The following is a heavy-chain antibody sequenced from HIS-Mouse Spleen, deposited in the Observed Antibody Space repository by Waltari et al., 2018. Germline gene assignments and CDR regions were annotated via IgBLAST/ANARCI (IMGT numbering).Heavy chain of an antibody. V-gene: IGHV4-39*07. Sequence: QLQLQESGPGLVKPSETLSLTCPVSGGSISRSSYYWAWIRQPPGKGLEGIGSIHYSGSTYYNPSLKSRVTISVDTSKNQFSLKLSSVTAADTAVYYCAREIPYSSSWYDWYFDLWGRGTLVTVSS. D-gene: IGHD6-13*01. CDR2: IHYSGST. CDR3: AREIPYSSSWYDWYFDL. J-gene: IGHJ2*01. CDR1: GGSISRSSYY.